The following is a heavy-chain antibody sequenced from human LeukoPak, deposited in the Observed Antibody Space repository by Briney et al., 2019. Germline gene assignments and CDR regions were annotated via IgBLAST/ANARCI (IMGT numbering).Heavy chain of an antibody. Sequence: GGSLRLSCAASGFTFNKYAMTWVRQAPGKGLVWVAVISASGDNTDYADSVKGRFTISRDNSKNTLSLQMNSRRVEDTAVYYCAKVVGTGTTPTDYWGQGTLVTVSS. V-gene: IGHV3-23*01. D-gene: IGHD1-1*01. CDR2: ISASGDNT. CDR3: AKVVGTGTTPTDY. J-gene: IGHJ4*02. CDR1: GFTFNKYA.